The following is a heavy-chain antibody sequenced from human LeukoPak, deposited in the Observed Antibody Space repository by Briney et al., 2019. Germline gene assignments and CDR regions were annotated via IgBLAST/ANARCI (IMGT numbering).Heavy chain of an antibody. CDR2: ISWNSGAI. Sequence: GGSLRLSCAASGFTFDDFAMHWARQAPGKGLEWVSSISWNSGAIGYADSVKGRFPISRDNAKNSLYLQMNSLRAEDMALYYCAKNMISAGRGTFDIWGQGTMVTVSS. J-gene: IGHJ3*02. CDR3: AKNMISAGRGTFDI. CDR1: GFTFDDFA. V-gene: IGHV3-9*03. D-gene: IGHD1-14*01.